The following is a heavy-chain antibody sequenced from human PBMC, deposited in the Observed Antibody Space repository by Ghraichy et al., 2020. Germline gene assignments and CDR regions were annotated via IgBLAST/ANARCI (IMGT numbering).Heavy chain of an antibody. CDR1: KFTFSSYG. CDR3: AKDQAWNPFD. CDR2: ILYDGSEK. Sequence: GESLNISCAASKFTFSSYGMHWVRQAPGKGLEWVAFILYDGSEKDYADSVQGRFSISRDNSNNTLYLQINSLRLEDTAVYYCAKDQAWNPFDWGQGTLVTVSS. V-gene: IGHV3-30*02. D-gene: IGHD1-1*01. J-gene: IGHJ4*02.